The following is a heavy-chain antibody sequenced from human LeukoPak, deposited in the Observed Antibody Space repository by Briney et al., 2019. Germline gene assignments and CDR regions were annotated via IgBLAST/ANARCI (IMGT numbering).Heavy chain of an antibody. V-gene: IGHV1-18*01. CDR2: ISAYNGNT. CDR3: ARDQAATNTQVRFCLD. CDR1: GYTFTSYG. J-gene: IGHJ4*02. D-gene: IGHD3-9*01. Sequence: ASVKVSCKASGYTFTSYGISWVRQAPGQGLEWMGWISAYNGNTTYAQKLQGRVTMTTDTSTSTAYMELRGLRSDDTAVYYCARDQAATNTQVRFCLDLGQGALVTVSS.